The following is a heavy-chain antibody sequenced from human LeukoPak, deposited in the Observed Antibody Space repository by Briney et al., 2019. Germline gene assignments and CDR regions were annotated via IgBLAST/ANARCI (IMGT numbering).Heavy chain of an antibody. J-gene: IGHJ6*02. D-gene: IGHD3-10*01. CDR1: GFTFSSYW. CDR2: IKQDGSEE. V-gene: IGHV3-7*01. CDR3: ARDRSSRYYGSGSYYSLPNYYYYGMDV. Sequence: GGSLRLSCAASGFTFSSYWMSWVRQAPGKGLEWVANIKQDGSEEYYVDSVKGRFTISRDNAKNSLYLQMISLRAEDTAVYYCARDRSSRYYGSGSYYSLPNYYYYGMDVWGQGTTVTVSS.